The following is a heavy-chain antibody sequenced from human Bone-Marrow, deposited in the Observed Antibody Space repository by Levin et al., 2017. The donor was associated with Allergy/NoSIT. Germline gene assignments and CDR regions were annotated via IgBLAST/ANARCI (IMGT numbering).Heavy chain of an antibody. Sequence: GGSLRLSCTASGFSFDDFAMHWVRQAPGKGLEWVSGISWNSGDIGYADSVKGRFTISRDNAKNSLYLQMNSLRPEDTAFYYCTKSYYDSSSYYYPYFDRWGQGTLVTVSS. V-gene: IGHV3-9*01. CDR1: GFSFDDFA. J-gene: IGHJ4*02. CDR2: ISWNSGDI. D-gene: IGHD3-22*01. CDR3: TKSYYDSSSYYYPYFDR.